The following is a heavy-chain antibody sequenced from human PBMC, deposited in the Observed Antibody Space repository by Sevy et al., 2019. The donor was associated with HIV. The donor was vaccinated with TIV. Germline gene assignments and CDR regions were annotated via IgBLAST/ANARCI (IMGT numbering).Heavy chain of an antibody. D-gene: IGHD3-3*01. CDR2: IYSGGST. V-gene: IGHV3-53*01. CDR1: GFTVSSNY. Sequence: GGCLRLSCAASGFTVSSNYMSWVRQAPGKGLEWVSVIYSGGSTYYADSVKGRFTISRDNSKNTLYLQMNSLRAEDTTVYYCAKGDFLSGHSLGWFDPWGQGTSVTVSS. J-gene: IGHJ5*02. CDR3: AKGDFLSGHSLGWFDP.